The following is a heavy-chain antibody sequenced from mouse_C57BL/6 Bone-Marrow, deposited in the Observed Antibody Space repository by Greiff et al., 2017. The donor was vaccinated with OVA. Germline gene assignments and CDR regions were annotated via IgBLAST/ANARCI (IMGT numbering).Heavy chain of an antibody. CDR1: GYTFTSYG. J-gene: IGHJ3*01. CDR2: IYPRSGNT. V-gene: IGHV1-81*01. D-gene: IGHD2-10*01. Sequence: QVQLKESGAELARPGASVKLSCKASGYTFTSYGISWVKQSTGQGLEWIGEIYPRSGNTYYNEKFKGKATLTADKSSSTAYMELRSLTSEDSAVYFCARSYYGNYLSWFAYWGQGTLVTVSA. CDR3: ARSYYGNYLSWFAY.